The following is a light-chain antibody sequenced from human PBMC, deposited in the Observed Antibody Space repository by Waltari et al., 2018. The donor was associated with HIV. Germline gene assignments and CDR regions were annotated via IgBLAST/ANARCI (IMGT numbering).Light chain of an antibody. V-gene: IGLV3-25*03. CDR1: ALPKQY. CDR3: QSADSSGSYVI. Sequence: SYELTQPPSVSVSPGQTARITCSGDALPKQYAYWYQQKPGQAPVLIIYQDVKRPSGIPERFSGSSSGTTLTLTISGVQAEDEAVYYCQSADSSGSYVIFGGGTKLTVL. J-gene: IGLJ2*01. CDR2: QDV.